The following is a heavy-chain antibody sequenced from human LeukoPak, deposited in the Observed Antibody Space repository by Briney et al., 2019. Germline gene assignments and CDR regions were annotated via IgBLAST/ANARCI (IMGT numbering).Heavy chain of an antibody. Sequence: GGSLRLSCAASGFTFSQYAMNWVRQAPGKGLEWVAVISYDGSNKYYADSVKGRFTISRDNSKNTLYLQMNSLRAEDTAVYYCARAITIIWPIDYWGQGTLVTVSS. J-gene: IGHJ4*02. CDR1: GFTFSQYA. V-gene: IGHV3-30*04. CDR2: ISYDGSNK. D-gene: IGHD3-9*01. CDR3: ARAITIIWPIDY.